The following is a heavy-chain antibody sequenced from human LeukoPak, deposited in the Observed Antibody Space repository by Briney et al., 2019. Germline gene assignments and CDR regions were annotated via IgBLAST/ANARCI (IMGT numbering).Heavy chain of an antibody. D-gene: IGHD3-3*01. CDR2: INHSGST. CDR1: GGSFSGYY. V-gene: IGHV4-34*01. J-gene: IGHJ4*02. CDR3: ARATGYDFWSGYPTRSYYFDY. Sequence: PSETLSLTCAVYGGSFSGYYWTWIRQPPGKGLEWIGEINHSGSTNYNPSLKSRVTIPVDTSKNQFSLKLSSVTAADTAVYYCARATGYDFWSGYPTRSYYFDYWGQGTLVTVSS.